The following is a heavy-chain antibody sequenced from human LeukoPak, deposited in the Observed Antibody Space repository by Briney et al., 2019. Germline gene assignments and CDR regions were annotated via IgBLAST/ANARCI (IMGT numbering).Heavy chain of an antibody. CDR1: GGSISSYY. Sequence: SETLSLTCTVSGGSISSYYWSWVRQPPGKGLEWFGYIYYSGSTNYNPSLKSRVTISVDTSKNQFSLKLSSVTDADTAVYYCARDKGLDAFDIWGQRTMVTVSS. CDR2: IYYSGST. V-gene: IGHV4-59*01. J-gene: IGHJ3*02. CDR3: ARDKGLDAFDI.